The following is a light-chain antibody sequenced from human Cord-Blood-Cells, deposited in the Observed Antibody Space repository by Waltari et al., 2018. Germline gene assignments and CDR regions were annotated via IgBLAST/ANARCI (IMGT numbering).Light chain of an antibody. V-gene: IGKV4-1*01. J-gene: IGKJ5*01. CDR2: WAS. CDR1: QSVLYSSNNKNY. CDR3: QQYYSTPIT. Sequence: DIVMTQSPDSLAVSLGERATINCKSSQSVLYSSNNKNYLAWYQQKPGQPPKLLIYWASTGESGVPDRFSGSGSGTDFTLTISSLQAEDVAVYYCQQYYSTPITFGQGTRLEIK.